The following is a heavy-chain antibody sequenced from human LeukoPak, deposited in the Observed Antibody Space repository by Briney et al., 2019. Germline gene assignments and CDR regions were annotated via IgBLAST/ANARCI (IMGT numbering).Heavy chain of an antibody. Sequence: SQTLSLTCTVSAGSISSGSYYWRWVRQPAGKGLEWIGRVYASGSTNYNPSLKSRVTISVDPSKNQFSLKLSAVTAADTAVYYCARRGAAPAMYDYWGQGTLVTVSS. CDR3: ARRGAAPAMYDY. J-gene: IGHJ4*02. CDR2: VYASGST. CDR1: AGSISSGSYY. V-gene: IGHV4-61*02. D-gene: IGHD6-13*01.